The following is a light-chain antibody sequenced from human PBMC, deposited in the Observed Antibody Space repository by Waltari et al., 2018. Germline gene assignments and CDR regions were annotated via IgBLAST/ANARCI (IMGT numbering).Light chain of an antibody. CDR2: WSS. V-gene: IGKV4-1*01. CDR1: QSVLYSSNTENY. J-gene: IGKJ1*01. Sequence: DIVMTHSPDSLAVSLGERAPINCKSGQSVLYSSNTENYLTWYQQKPGQPPKVLIYWSSTRESGVPDRFSGSGSGTDFTLTISSLQAEDVALYYCQQYYSSPRAIGQGTKVEIK. CDR3: QQYYSSPRA.